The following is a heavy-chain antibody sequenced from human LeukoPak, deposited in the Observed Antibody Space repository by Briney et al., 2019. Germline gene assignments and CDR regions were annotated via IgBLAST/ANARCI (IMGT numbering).Heavy chain of an antibody. V-gene: IGHV3-48*01. CDR1: GFTVNTYD. Sequence: GGSLRLSCAASGFTVNTYDMHWVRQAPGEGPEWIAYFGISGTIYYADSVRGRFTISRDNAKNLLFLQMNSLRVDDTAIYYCAGYGVYPYWGQGTPVTVSS. CDR2: FGISGTI. D-gene: IGHD4-17*01. CDR3: AGYGVYPY. J-gene: IGHJ4*02.